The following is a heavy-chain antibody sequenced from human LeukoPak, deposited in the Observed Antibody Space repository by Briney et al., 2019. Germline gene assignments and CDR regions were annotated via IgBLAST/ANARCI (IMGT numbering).Heavy chain of an antibody. CDR3: ANHEYKRDYSFYGMDI. CDR2: IILSLFDLT. J-gene: IGHJ6*02. V-gene: IGHV1-69*04. CDR1: GGTFNNYA. D-gene: IGHD1-1*01. Sequence: SVKVSCTTSGGTFNNYAISWVRQAPGQGLEWMGRIILSLFDLTNYAQKLQGRITITADKSTSTVYLELNSLTSEDTAVYYCANHEYKRDYSFYGMDIWGQGTTVIVSS.